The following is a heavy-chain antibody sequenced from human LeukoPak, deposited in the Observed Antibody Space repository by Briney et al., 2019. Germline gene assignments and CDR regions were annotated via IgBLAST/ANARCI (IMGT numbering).Heavy chain of an antibody. Sequence: KTSETLSLTCAVYGGSFSGYYWSWIRQPPGKGLEWIGEINHSGSTNYNPSLKSRVTISVDTSKNQFSLKLSSATAADTAVYYCARSIGGSGSYSDYWGQGTLVTVSS. CDR1: GGSFSGYY. D-gene: IGHD3-10*01. J-gene: IGHJ4*02. CDR2: INHSGST. CDR3: ARSIGGSGSYSDY. V-gene: IGHV4-34*01.